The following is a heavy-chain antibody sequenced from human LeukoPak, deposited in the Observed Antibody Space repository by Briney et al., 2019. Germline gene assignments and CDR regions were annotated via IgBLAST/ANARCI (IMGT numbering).Heavy chain of an antibody. CDR2: INPNSDGT. CDR3: ATTDTYYYGSGSYYWFDP. V-gene: IGHV1-2*02. J-gene: IGHJ5*02. Sequence: ASVKVSCKASGYTFTGYYMHWVRQAPGQGLEWMGWINPNSDGTNYAQKFQGRVTMTRDTSISTAYMELNRLRSDDTAVYYCATTDTYYYGSGSYYWFDPWGQGTLVTVSS. D-gene: IGHD3-10*01. CDR1: GYTFTGYY.